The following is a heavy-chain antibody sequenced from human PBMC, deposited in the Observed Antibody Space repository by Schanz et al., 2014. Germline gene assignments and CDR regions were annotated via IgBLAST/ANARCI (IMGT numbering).Heavy chain of an antibody. CDR2: INSNSGDP. J-gene: IGHJ5*01. V-gene: IGHV7-4-1*02. CDR1: GDTFDNFG. D-gene: IGHD6-6*01. CDR3: AREARCFDS. Sequence: QVQLVQSGAEVKKPGASVKASCQATGDTFDNFGISWVRQAPGQGLEWMGWINSNSGDPTYAQGFTGRFVFSLDTSVSTAYLQISSLKAEDTAIYYCAREARCFDSWGQGTLVTVSS.